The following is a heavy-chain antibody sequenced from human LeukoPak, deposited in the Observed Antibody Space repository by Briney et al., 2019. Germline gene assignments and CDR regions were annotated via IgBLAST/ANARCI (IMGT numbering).Heavy chain of an antibody. J-gene: IGHJ4*02. V-gene: IGHV3-53*01. D-gene: IGHD3-16*01. CDR3: ARDRGGFFDY. CDR1: GFTVSSNY. Sequence: GGSLRLSCAASGFTVSSNYMSWVRQAPGKGLEWVSVIYSGGSTYYADPVKGRFAISRDNSKNTLYLQMNSLRAEDTAVYYCARDRGGFFDYWGQGTLVTVSS. CDR2: IYSGGST.